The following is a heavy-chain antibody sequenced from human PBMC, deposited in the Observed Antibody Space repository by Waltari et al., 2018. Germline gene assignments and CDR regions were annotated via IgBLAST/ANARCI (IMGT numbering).Heavy chain of an antibody. Sequence: QVQLQASGPGVVKPSETLSLTCTVPRCPSSSHYWSWIRQPPGKGLEWIGYMYYSGGTNYHPSLESRVTISVDTSKNQFSLKLSSVTAADTAMYYCARHSSSPVDYWGQGTLVTVSS. J-gene: IGHJ4*02. V-gene: IGHV4-59*11. CDR3: ARHSSSPVDY. CDR1: RCPSSSHY. CDR2: MYYSGGT. D-gene: IGHD6-13*01.